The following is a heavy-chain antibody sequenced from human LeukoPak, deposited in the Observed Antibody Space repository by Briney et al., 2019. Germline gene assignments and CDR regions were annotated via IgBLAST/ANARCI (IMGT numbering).Heavy chain of an antibody. CDR3: ARDEANWNYK. CDR2: IIPILGIA. CDR1: GYTFTSYG. D-gene: IGHD1-7*01. J-gene: IGHJ4*02. V-gene: IGHV1-69*04. Sequence: ASVKVSCKASGYTFTSYGISWVRQAPGQGLEWMGRIIPILGIANYAQKFQGRVTITADKSTSTAYMELSSLRSEDTAVYYCARDEANWNYKWGQGTLVTVSS.